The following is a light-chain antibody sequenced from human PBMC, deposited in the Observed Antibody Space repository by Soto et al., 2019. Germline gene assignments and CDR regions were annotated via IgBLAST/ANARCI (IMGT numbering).Light chain of an antibody. Sequence: EIVLTQSPGTLSLSPWERATLSCRASQSVSNNYLAWYQQKPGQAPRLLIYGASSRATGIPDRFSGSGSGTDFTLTISSLQSEDFAVYFCQQYHIWPSWTFGQGTKVDIK. V-gene: IGKV3-20*01. J-gene: IGKJ1*01. CDR1: QSVSNNY. CDR3: QQYHIWPSWT. CDR2: GAS.